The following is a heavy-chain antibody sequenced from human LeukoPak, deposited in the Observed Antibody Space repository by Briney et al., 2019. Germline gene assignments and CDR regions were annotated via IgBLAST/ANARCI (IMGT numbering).Heavy chain of an antibody. J-gene: IGHJ5*02. CDR1: GGSFSGYY. CDR2: INHSGST. V-gene: IGHV4-34*01. Sequence: SETLSLTCAVYGGSFSGYYWSWIRQPPGKGLEWIGEINHSGSTNYNPSLQSRVTISVDTSKNQFSLKLSSVTAADTAVYYCARDHYDSSGYYYVYNWFDPWGQGTLVTVSS. D-gene: IGHD3-22*01. CDR3: ARDHYDSSGYYYVYNWFDP.